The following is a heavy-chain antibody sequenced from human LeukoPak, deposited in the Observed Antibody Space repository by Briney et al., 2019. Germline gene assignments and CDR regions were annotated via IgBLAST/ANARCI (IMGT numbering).Heavy chain of an antibody. D-gene: IGHD6-19*01. Sequence: GGSLRLSCAASGFTVSSNYMSWVRQAPGKGLEWVSVIYSGDSTYYADSVKGRFTISRDNSKNTLYLQMNSLRAEDTAVYYCAREASIAVAGTDHDAFDIWGQGTMVTVSS. V-gene: IGHV3-53*01. CDR2: IYSGDST. CDR3: AREASIAVAGTDHDAFDI. CDR1: GFTVSSNY. J-gene: IGHJ3*02.